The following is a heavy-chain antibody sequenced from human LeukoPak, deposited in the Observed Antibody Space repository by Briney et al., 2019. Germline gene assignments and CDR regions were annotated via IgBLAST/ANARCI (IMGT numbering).Heavy chain of an antibody. CDR2: INPNSGGT. D-gene: IGHD5-12*01. CDR1: GYTFTGYY. J-gene: IGHJ4*02. Sequence: ASVKVSCKASGYTFTGYYMHWVRQAPGQGLEWMGWINPNSGGTNYAQKFQGRVTMTRDTSISTAYMELSRLRSGDTAVYYCARVNMWGTIVAGLDYWGQGTLVTVSS. V-gene: IGHV1-2*02. CDR3: ARVNMWGTIVAGLDY.